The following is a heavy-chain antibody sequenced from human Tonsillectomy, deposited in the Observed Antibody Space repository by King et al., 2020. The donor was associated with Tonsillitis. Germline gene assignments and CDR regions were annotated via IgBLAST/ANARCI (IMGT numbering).Heavy chain of an antibody. CDR2: IIPLIRTT. V-gene: IGHV1-69*01. CDR3: ARDCSGGTCFEY. CDR1: GGTFSSYS. J-gene: IGHJ4*02. Sequence: VQLVESGAEVKKPGSSVKVSCKSSGGTFSSYSISWIRQAPGQGLEWMGGIIPLIRTTSYAQKFQGRVTITADDSTSTAYLELSGLRSEDTAVYYCARDCSGGTCFEYWGQGALITVSS. D-gene: IGHD2-15*01.